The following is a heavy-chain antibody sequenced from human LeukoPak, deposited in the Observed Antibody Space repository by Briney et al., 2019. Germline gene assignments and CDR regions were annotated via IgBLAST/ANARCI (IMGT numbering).Heavy chain of an antibody. CDR2: ISYDGSNK. Sequence: GGSLRLSCAASGFTFSSYAMHWVRQAPGKGLEWVAVISYDGSNKYYADSVKGRFTISRDNSKNTLYLQMNSLRAEDTAVYYCARDTKPVGAPAAPLDYSGQGTPVTASS. CDR1: GFTFSSYA. D-gene: IGHD2-2*01. CDR3: ARDTKPVGAPAAPLDY. V-gene: IGHV3-30-3*01. J-gene: IGHJ4*02.